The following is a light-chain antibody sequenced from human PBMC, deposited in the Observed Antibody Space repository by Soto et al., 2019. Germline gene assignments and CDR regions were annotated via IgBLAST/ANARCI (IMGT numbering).Light chain of an antibody. CDR2: MVS. CDR1: QSLLYSDGNTY. V-gene: IGKV2-30*01. Sequence: DVVMTQSPLSLPVTLGQPASISCRSSQSLLYSDGNTYLIWFQQKPVQSPRRRFYMVSIRGSGVPDRLSGRGSVTDFTMKITRVEAEDVGVDSSMQGTYWPPSTFDQGTKVEIK. CDR3: MQGTYWPPST. J-gene: IGKJ1*01.